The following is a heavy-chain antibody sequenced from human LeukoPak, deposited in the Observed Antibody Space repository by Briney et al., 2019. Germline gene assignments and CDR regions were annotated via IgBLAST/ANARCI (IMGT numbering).Heavy chain of an antibody. CDR2: INWNGGST. CDR3: AKSRGSYWVPEFDY. CDR1: GFTFDDYG. Sequence: PGGSLRLSCAASGFTFDDYGMSWVRQAPGKGLEWVSGINWNGGSTGYADSVKGRFTISRDNSKNTLYLQMNSLRAEDTAIYYCAKSRGSYWVPEFDYWGQGTLVTVSS. J-gene: IGHJ4*02. V-gene: IGHV3-20*04. D-gene: IGHD1-26*01.